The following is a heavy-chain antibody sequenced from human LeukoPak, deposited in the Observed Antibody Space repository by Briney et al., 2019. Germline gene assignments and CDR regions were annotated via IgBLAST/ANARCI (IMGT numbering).Heavy chain of an antibody. J-gene: IGHJ3*02. Sequence: SETLSLTCTVSGGSMSPFYWSWIRQSPGKGLEWIGSIYYSGGTNYNPSLKSRVTISVDTSKNQFSLELSSVTAADTAVYYCAVNSTKHTFDIWGQGTMVTVSS. D-gene: IGHD1-1*01. V-gene: IGHV4-59*08. CDR3: AVNSTKHTFDI. CDR1: GGSMSPFY. CDR2: IYYSGGT.